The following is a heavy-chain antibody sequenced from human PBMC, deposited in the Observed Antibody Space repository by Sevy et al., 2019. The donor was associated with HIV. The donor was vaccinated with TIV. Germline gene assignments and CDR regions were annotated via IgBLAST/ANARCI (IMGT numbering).Heavy chain of an antibody. V-gene: IGHV3-7*01. D-gene: IGHD3-16*01. CDR2: IKGDGSDK. Sequence: GGSLRLSCAASGFSFSANWMNWVRQAPGKGLEWVANIKGDGSDKHYVDSVEGRFTISRDNAKNVLYLQMNSLRVEDTAVYYCAHETFGRFESWGQRTLLTVSS. J-gene: IGHJ4*02. CDR3: AHETFGRFES. CDR1: GFSFSANW.